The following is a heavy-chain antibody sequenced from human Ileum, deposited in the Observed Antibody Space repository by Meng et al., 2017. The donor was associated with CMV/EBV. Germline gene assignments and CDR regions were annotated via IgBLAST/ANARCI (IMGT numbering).Heavy chain of an antibody. CDR2: FYSSDTY. CDR3: ARGPGASTREGFDY. V-gene: IGHV4-4*07. CDR1: GVSDNNYY. Sequence: QVQSQKLGHGLVKLSGTLSLTCTVSGVSDNNYYWTWIRQSAGKGLEWIGRFYSSDTYNYHPSLDSRVTMSLDTSKNQFSLNLRSVTAADTATYYCARGPGASTREGFDYWGLGTLVTVSS. D-gene: IGHD1-26*01. J-gene: IGHJ4*02.